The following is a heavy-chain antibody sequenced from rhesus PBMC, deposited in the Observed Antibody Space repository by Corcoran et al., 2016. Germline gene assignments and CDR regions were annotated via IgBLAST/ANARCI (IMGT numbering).Heavy chain of an antibody. Sequence: EVQLVESGGGLVQPGGSLRLSCAASGFTFSSYGMSWVRQAPGKGLEWVSYISNGGGSTYYADSVKGRFTIYGDNSKNPLSLQMRSLRAEDTAVYYCAKENSYSGSWNRGPFDYWGQGVLVTVSS. D-gene: IGHD6-25*01. V-gene: IGHV3S5*01. CDR2: ISNGGGST. J-gene: IGHJ4*01. CDR1: GFTFSSYG. CDR3: AKENSYSGSWNRGPFDY.